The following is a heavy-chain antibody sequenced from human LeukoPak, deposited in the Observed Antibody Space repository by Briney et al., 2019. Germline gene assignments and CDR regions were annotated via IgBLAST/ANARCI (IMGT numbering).Heavy chain of an antibody. CDR3: AKTDQYQLLSSFDY. Sequence: GGSLRLSCAASGFTFSSYAMSRVRQAPGKGLEWVSAISGSGGSTYYADSVKGRFTISRDNSKDTLYLQMNSLRAEDTAVYYCAKTDQYQLLSSFDYWGQGTLVTVSS. J-gene: IGHJ4*02. V-gene: IGHV3-23*01. CDR2: ISGSGGST. CDR1: GFTFSSYA. D-gene: IGHD2-2*01.